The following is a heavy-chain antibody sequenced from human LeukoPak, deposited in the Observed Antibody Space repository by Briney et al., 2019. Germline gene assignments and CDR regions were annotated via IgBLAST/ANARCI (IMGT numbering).Heavy chain of an antibody. J-gene: IGHJ5*02. V-gene: IGHV4-39*07. CDR3: ARDRLSSGWYWFDP. CDR2: IYYSGST. D-gene: IGHD6-19*01. Sequence: TSETLSLTCTVSGGSISSSSYYWGWIRQPPGKGLEWIGSIYYSGSTYYNPSLKSRVTISVDTSKNQFSLKLSSVTAADTAVYYCARDRLSSGWYWFDPWGQGTLVTVSS. CDR1: GGSISSSSYY.